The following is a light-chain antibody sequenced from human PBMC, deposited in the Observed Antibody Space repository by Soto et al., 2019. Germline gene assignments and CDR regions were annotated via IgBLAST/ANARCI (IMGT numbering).Light chain of an antibody. CDR1: QGISTY. CDR3: QQYNSYSWT. J-gene: IGKJ1*01. CDR2: DAS. Sequence: DIQMTQSPSSLSASVGDRVTITCRASQGISTYLNWYQQKPGKAPKLLIYDASTLESGVPSRFSGSRSGTEFTLTISSLQPDDFATYYCQQYNSYSWTFGQGTKVDI. V-gene: IGKV1-5*01.